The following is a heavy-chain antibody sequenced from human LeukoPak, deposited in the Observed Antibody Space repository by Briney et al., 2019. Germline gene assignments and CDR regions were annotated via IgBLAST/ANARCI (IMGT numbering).Heavy chain of an antibody. CDR2: IDWDDDK. V-gene: IGHV2-70*04. J-gene: IGHJ4*02. CDR3: ALSLNNAAYFDY. CDR1: GLSLTTHAMR. Sequence: SGPTLVNPTQTLTLTCTFSGLSLTTHAMRVSWIRQHPGKALEWFARIDWDDDKFYSRPLKTRLTISKVTSKNQMVLTMANMDPMDTATYYCALSLNNAAYFDYWGQGTLVTVSS. D-gene: IGHD1/OR15-1a*01.